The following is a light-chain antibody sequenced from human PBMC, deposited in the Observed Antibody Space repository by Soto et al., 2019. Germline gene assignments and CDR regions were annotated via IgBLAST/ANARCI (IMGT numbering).Light chain of an antibody. J-gene: IGKJ2*01. CDR1: QSIRTW. Sequence: DIQMTQSPPTLSTSVGDRVNLTCRASQSIRTWLAWYQQKPGKAPELLIYESSILQTGVPSRFSGSGSGTEFTLTISSLQPDDFATYYCQQYKRFPYTFGQGTKLEI. V-gene: IGKV1-5*03. CDR2: ESS. CDR3: QQYKRFPYT.